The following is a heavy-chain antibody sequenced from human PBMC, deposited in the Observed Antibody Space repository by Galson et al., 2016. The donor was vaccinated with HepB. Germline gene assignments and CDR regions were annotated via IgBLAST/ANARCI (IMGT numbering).Heavy chain of an antibody. CDR1: GLTVSNNY. CDR2: IYSGGST. Sequence: SLRLSCAASGLTVSNNYMRWVRQAPGKGLEWVSLIYSGGSTYYADSVKGRFTISRDSSKNTLYLQMSSLRAEDTAVYYCARNRHCSGGSCDGAWGQGTLVTVSS. D-gene: IGHD2-15*01. J-gene: IGHJ5*02. V-gene: IGHV3-66*01. CDR3: ARNRHCSGGSCDGA.